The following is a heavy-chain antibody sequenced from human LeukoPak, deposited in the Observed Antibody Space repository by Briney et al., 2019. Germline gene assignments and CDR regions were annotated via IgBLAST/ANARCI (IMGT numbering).Heavy chain of an antibody. D-gene: IGHD1-26*01. CDR3: ARDFRIVGAISGY. Sequence: ASVKVSCKASGYTFTGYYMHWVRQAPGQGLGWMGWINPNSGGTNYAQKFQGRVTMTRDTSISTAYMELSRLRSDDTAVYYCARDFRIVGAISGYWGQGTLVTVSS. CDR1: GYTFTGYY. V-gene: IGHV1-2*02. CDR2: INPNSGGT. J-gene: IGHJ4*02.